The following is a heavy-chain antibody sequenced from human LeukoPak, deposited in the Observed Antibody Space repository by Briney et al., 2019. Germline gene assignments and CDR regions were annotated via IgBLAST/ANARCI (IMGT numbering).Heavy chain of an antibody. D-gene: IGHD6-19*01. CDR3: ARDKSGWARDY. Sequence: GGSLRLSCVVSGSTLSNSSMSWVRQAPGKGLEWVSPISSHRSIYAESVRGRFTISRDTAKNSLYLQMNSLRAEDSALYYCARDKSGWARDYWGQGTLVTVSA. CDR1: GSTLSNSS. J-gene: IGHJ4*02. CDR2: ISSHRSI. V-gene: IGHV3-69-1*01.